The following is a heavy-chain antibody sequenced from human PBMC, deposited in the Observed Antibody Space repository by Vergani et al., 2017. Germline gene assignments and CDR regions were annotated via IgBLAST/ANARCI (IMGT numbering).Heavy chain of an antibody. D-gene: IGHD3-10*01. CDR3: ARVSYYYGSGSDSDDY. Sequence: EVQLVESGGGLVQPGGSLRLSCAASGFTVSSNYMSWVRQAPGKGLEWVSVIYSGGSTYYADSVKGRFTISRDNSKNTLYLQMNSLRAEDTAVYYCARVSYYYGSGSDSDDYWGQGTLVTVSS. CDR2: IYSGGST. CDR1: GFTVSSNY. J-gene: IGHJ4*02. V-gene: IGHV3-66*01.